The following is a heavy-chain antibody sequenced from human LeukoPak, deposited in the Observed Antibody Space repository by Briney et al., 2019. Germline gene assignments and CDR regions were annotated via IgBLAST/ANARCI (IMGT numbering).Heavy chain of an antibody. J-gene: IGHJ4*02. D-gene: IGHD3-22*01. V-gene: IGHV1-18*01. Sequence: ASVKVSCKASGYTFTSYGISWVRQAPGQGLEWMGWISAYNGNTNYAQKLQGRVTMTTDTSTSTAYMELRSLRSDDTAVYYCARLPDYDNSVYTSSIDYWGQGTLVTVSS. CDR2: ISAYNGNT. CDR1: GYTFTSYG. CDR3: ARLPDYDNSVYTSSIDY.